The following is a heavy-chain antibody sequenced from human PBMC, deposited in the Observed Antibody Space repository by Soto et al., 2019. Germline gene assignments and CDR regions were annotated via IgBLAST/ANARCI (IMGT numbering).Heavy chain of an antibody. CDR2: IIPILGIA. V-gene: IGHV1-69*08. J-gene: IGHJ6*02. CDR3: AREGYYGMDV. Sequence: QVQLVQSGAEVKKPGSSVKVSCKASGGTYSSYTISWVRQAPGQGLEWMGRIIPILGIANYAQKFQGRVTITADKSTITAYMELSSLRSEDTAVYYCAREGYYGMDVWGQGTTVTVSS. CDR1: GGTYSSYT.